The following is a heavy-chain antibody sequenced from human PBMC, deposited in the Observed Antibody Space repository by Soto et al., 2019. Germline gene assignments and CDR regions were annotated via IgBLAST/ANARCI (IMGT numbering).Heavy chain of an antibody. CDR3: AREVYQLLGNFDY. V-gene: IGHV3-74*01. Sequence: GGSLRLSCAASGFTFSSYWMHWVRQAPGKGLVWVSRMNSDGSFTTYADSVKGRFTISRDNAKNTLYLQMNSLRAEDTAVYYCAREVYQLLGNFDYWGQGALVTVSS. CDR1: GFTFSSYW. D-gene: IGHD6-13*01. J-gene: IGHJ4*02. CDR2: MNSDGSFT.